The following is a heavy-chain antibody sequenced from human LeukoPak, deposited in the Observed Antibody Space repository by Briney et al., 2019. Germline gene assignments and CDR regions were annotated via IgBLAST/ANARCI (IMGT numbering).Heavy chain of an antibody. J-gene: IGHJ4*02. CDR2: INPNSGGT. Sequence: ASVKVSCKASGYTFTGYYMHWVRQAPGQGLEWMGWINPNSGGTKYAQQFQGRVTMTRGTSISTAYMELTRLTSDDTAVYYCARGEGDSSSWPLNYWGQGTLVPVSS. D-gene: IGHD6-13*01. V-gene: IGHV1-2*02. CDR3: ARGEGDSSSWPLNY. CDR1: GYTFTGYY.